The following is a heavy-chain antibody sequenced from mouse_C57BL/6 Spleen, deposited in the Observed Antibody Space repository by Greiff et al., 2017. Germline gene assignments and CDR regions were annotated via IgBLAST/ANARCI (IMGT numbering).Heavy chain of an antibody. CDR2: IYPGDGDT. CDR3: ARGGDYYGNLFAY. D-gene: IGHD2-1*01. J-gene: IGHJ3*01. V-gene: IGHV1-80*01. Sequence: QVQLQQSGAELVKPGASVKISCKASGYAFSSYWMNWVKQRPGKGLEWIGQIYPGDGDTNYNGKFKGKATLTADKSSSTAYMQLSSLTSEDSAVYFCARGGDYYGNLFAYWGQGTLVTVSA. CDR1: GYAFSSYW.